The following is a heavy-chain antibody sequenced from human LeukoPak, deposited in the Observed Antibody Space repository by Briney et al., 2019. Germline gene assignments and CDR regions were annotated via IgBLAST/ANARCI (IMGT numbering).Heavy chain of an antibody. CDR3: ARGVPRYYDFWSGYYAADLDAFDI. V-gene: IGHV4-4*07. J-gene: IGHJ3*02. Sequence: SETLSLTCTVSGGSISSYYWSWIRQPAGKGLEWIGRIYTSGSTNYNPSLKSRVTISVDTSKNQFSLKLSSVTAADTAVYYCARGVPRYYDFWSGYYAADLDAFDIWGQGTMVTVSS. CDR1: GGSISSYY. D-gene: IGHD3-3*01. CDR2: IYTSGST.